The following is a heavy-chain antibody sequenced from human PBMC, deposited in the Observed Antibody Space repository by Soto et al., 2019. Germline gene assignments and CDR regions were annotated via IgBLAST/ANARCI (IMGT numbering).Heavy chain of an antibody. J-gene: IGHJ6*03. CDR1: GFTFSDYY. CDR3: ARAGSGYPYYYYYMDV. D-gene: IGHD3-22*01. V-gene: IGHV3-11*01. Sequence: GESLRLSCAASGFTFSDYYMSWIRQAPGKGLEWVSYISSSGSTIYYADSVKGRFTISRDNAKNSLYLQMNSLRAEDTAVYYCARAGSGYPYYYYYMDVWGKGTTVTVSS. CDR2: ISSSGSTI.